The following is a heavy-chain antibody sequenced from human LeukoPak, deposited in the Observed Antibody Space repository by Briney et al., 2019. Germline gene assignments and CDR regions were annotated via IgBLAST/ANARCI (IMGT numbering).Heavy chain of an antibody. Sequence: SETLSLTCTVSGDSISGNYWTWIRQPPGKGLEWIGYIYYSGSTNYNAPLKSRVTISVDTSKNQFSLKLSSVSGAYTAVYYCARRGDGDNLRYFDYWGQGTLVTVSS. V-gene: IGHV4-59*08. CDR2: IYYSGST. CDR3: ARRGDGDNLRYFDY. J-gene: IGHJ4*02. D-gene: IGHD5-24*01. CDR1: GDSISGNY.